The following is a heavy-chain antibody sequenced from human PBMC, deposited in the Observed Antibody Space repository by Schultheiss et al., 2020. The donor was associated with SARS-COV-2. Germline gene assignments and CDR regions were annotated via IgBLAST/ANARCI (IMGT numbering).Heavy chain of an antibody. CDR3: TTETTVTTGGIVAFDI. Sequence: GGSLRLSCAASGFAFSDHYMTWIRQAPGKGLEWVSYISGSGGTIYYADSLRGRFIISRDNAKNSLYLQMNSLSAEDSAVYYCTTETTVTTGGIVAFDIWGQGTMVTVSS. D-gene: IGHD4-17*01. J-gene: IGHJ3*02. CDR2: ISGSGGTI. V-gene: IGHV3-11*01. CDR1: GFAFSDHY.